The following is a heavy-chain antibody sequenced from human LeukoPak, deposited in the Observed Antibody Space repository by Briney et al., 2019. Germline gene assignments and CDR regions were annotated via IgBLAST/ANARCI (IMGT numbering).Heavy chain of an antibody. Sequence: SETLSLTCTVSGDSISSHYLGWIRQPAGKGLEWIGYIYYSGSTNYNPSLKSRVTISVDTSKNQFSLKLSSVTAADTAVYYCASSIAAAGIDYWGQGTLVTVSS. J-gene: IGHJ4*02. D-gene: IGHD6-13*01. CDR3: ASSIAAAGIDY. V-gene: IGHV4-59*11. CDR1: GDSISSHY. CDR2: IYYSGST.